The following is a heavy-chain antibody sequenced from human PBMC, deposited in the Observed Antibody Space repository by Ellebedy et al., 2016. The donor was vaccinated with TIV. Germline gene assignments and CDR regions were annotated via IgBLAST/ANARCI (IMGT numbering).Heavy chain of an antibody. Sequence: ASVKVSCKASGYTFTSYYMHWVRQAPGQGLEWMGIINPSGGSTSYAQKLQGRVTMTRDTSTSTVYMELSSLRSEDTAVYYCARDDIERCSGGSCLSGDFDYWGQGTLVTVSS. D-gene: IGHD2-15*01. CDR1: GYTFTSYY. CDR2: INPSGGST. J-gene: IGHJ4*02. V-gene: IGHV1-46*04. CDR3: ARDDIERCSGGSCLSGDFDY.